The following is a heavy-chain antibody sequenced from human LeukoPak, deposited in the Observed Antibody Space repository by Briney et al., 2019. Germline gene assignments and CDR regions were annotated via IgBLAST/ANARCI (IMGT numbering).Heavy chain of an antibody. CDR2: IIPIFGTA. CDR3: ARDQSSSGYPDAFDI. Sequence: ASVKVSCKASGGTFSSYAISWVRQAPGQGLEWMGGIIPIFGTANYAQKFQGRVTITADKSTSTAYMELSSLRSEDTAVYYCARDQSSSGYPDAFDIRGQGTMVTVSS. D-gene: IGHD3-22*01. V-gene: IGHV1-69*06. J-gene: IGHJ3*02. CDR1: GGTFSSYA.